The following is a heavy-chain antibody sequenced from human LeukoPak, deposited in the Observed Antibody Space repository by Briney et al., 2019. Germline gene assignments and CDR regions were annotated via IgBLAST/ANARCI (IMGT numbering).Heavy chain of an antibody. V-gene: IGHV1-69*04. CDR2: IIPILGIA. CDR1: GGTFSSYA. Sequence: SVKVSCKASGGTFSSYAISWVRQAPGQGLEWMGRIIPILGIANYAQKFQGRVTITADKSTSTAYVELSSLRSEDTAVYYCARDWSSYDYWGQGTLVTVSS. J-gene: IGHJ4*02. CDR3: ARDWSSYDY. D-gene: IGHD6-6*01.